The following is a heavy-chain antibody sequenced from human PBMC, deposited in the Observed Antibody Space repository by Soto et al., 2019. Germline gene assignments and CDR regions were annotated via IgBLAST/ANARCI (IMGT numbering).Heavy chain of an antibody. V-gene: IGHV4-31*03. J-gene: IGHJ3*02. CDR3: ARVWSSGLDAFDI. CDR1: GGSISSGGYY. D-gene: IGHD3-22*01. Sequence: PSETLSLTCPVSGGSISSGGYYWSWIRQHPGKGLEWIGYIYYSGSTYYNPSLKSRVTISVDTSKNQFSLKLSSVTAADTAVYYCARVWSSGLDAFDIWGQGTMVTVSS. CDR2: IYYSGST.